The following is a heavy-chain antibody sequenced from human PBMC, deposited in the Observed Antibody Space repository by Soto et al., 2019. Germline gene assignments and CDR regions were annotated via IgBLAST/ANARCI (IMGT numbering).Heavy chain of an antibody. CDR2: IFYSGST. V-gene: IGHV4-59*01. CDR1: GGSISSYY. J-gene: IGHJ4*02. D-gene: IGHD3-10*02. Sequence: QVQLQESGPGLVKPSETLSLTCTVSGGSISSYYWSWIRQPPGKGLEWIGFIFYSGSTSYSPSLKSRVTISIDTSENQFSLKLSSVTAAVTAVYYCASMIGDPVLSFDSWGQGTLVAVSS. CDR3: ASMIGDPVLSFDS.